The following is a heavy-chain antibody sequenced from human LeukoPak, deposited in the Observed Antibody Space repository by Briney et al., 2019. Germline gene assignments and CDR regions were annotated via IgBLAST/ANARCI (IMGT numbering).Heavy chain of an antibody. Sequence: RVSVKVSCKASGGTFSSYAISWVRQAPGQGLEWMGGIIPIFGTANYAQKFQGRVTITADESTSTAYMELSSLRSEDTAVYYCARAVLEWLWVWFDPWGQGTLVTVSS. J-gene: IGHJ5*02. CDR3: ARAVLEWLWVWFDP. CDR2: IIPIFGTA. CDR1: GGTFSSYA. D-gene: IGHD3-3*01. V-gene: IGHV1-69*13.